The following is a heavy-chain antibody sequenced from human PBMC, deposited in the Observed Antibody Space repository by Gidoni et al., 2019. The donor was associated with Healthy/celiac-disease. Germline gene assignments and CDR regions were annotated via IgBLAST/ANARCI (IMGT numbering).Heavy chain of an antibody. CDR2: IKQDGSEK. CDR1: GFTFSSYW. J-gene: IGHJ4*02. V-gene: IGHV3-7*03. D-gene: IGHD4-17*01. CDR3: ARDQPLRFWDYGDYEGFDY. Sequence: EVQLVESGGGLVQPGGSLRLSCAASGFTFSSYWMSWVRQAPGKGLEWVANIKQDGSEKYYVDSVKGRFTISRDNAKNSLYLQMNSLRAEDTAVYYCARDQPLRFWDYGDYEGFDYWGQGTLVTVSS.